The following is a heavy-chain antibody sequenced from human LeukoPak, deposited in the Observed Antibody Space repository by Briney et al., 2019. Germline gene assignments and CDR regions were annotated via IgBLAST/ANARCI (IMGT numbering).Heavy chain of an antibody. V-gene: IGHV3-64D*06. J-gene: IGHJ4*02. CDR3: VKGRCSGSSCYGGDY. CDR1: GFAFSSYA. Sequence: GGSLRLSCSASGFAFSSYAMNWVRQAPGKGLEYVSAITSNGGSTYYADSVKGRFTISRDNSKNTLYLQMSSLRVEGTAVYYCVKGRCSGSSCYGGDYWGQGTLVTVSS. D-gene: IGHD2-2*01. CDR2: ITSNGGST.